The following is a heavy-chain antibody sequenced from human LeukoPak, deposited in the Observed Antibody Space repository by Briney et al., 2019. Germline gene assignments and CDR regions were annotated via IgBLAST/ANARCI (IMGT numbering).Heavy chain of an antibody. CDR1: GFTFSNPW. J-gene: IGHJ4*02. CDR3: TTGYSGYDYNY. D-gene: IGHD5-12*01. CDR2: IKSKTDGGTT. Sequence: GGSLELSFSGFGFTFSNPWVRRVRQAPGKGPELVGRIKSKTDGGTTDYAAPVKGRFTISRDDSKNTLYLQMNSLKTEDTAVYYCTTGYSGYDYNYWGQGTLVTVSS. V-gene: IGHV3-15*01.